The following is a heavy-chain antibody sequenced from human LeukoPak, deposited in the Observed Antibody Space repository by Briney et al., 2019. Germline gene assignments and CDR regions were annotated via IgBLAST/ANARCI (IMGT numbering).Heavy chain of an antibody. V-gene: IGHV3-66*01. CDR1: GFTVSSNY. J-gene: IGHJ5*02. CDR2: IYSGGST. Sequence: LPGGSLRLSCAASGFTVSSNYMSWVRQAPGKGLEWVSVIYSGGSTYYADSVKGRFTISRDNSKNTLYLQMNSLRAEDTAVYYCARGPYSSGSWFDPWGQGTLVTVSS. CDR3: ARGPYSSGSWFDP. D-gene: IGHD3-22*01.